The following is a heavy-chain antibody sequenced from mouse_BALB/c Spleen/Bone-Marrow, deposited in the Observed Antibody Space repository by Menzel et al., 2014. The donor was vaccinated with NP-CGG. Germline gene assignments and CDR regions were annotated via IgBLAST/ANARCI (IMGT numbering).Heavy chain of an antibody. V-gene: IGHV1-15*01. CDR2: IDPETGGT. J-gene: IGHJ3*01. D-gene: IGHD4-1*01. Sequence: VKLVESGAELVRPGASVTLSCKASGYTFTDYEMHWVKQTPVHGLEWIGAIDPETGGTAYNQKFKGKATLTADKSSSTAYMELRSLTSEDSAVYYCTRRTGDPYWGQGTLVTVSA. CDR3: TRRTGDPY. CDR1: GYTFTDYE.